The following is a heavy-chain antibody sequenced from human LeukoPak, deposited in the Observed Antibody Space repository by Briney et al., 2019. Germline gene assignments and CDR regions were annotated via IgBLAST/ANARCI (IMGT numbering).Heavy chain of an antibody. V-gene: IGHV4-4*09. J-gene: IGHJ5*02. Sequence: SETLSLTCTVSGGSISSYYWGWIRQPPGKGLEWIGYIYTSGSTNYNPSLKSRVTISVDTSKNQFSLKLSSVTAADTAVYYCARRQGNRIAARRDNWFDPGGQGTLDTVSS. CDR1: GGSISSYY. CDR3: ARRQGNRIAARRDNWFDP. D-gene: IGHD6-6*01. CDR2: IYTSGST.